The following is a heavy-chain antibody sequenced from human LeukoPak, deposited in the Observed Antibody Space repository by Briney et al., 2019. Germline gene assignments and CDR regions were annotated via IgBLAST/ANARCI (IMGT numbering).Heavy chain of an antibody. CDR1: GFTFSSYW. CDR3: VRGNDYGGPHY. Sequence: GGSLKLSCAVSGFTFSSYWMHWVRQAPGKGLVWVSRIDRDGSRINYADSVKGRFTISRDNGKNTLFLQMNSLRAEDAAVYYCVRGNDYGGPHYWGQGTLVTVSS. J-gene: IGHJ4*02. V-gene: IGHV3-74*01. CDR2: IDRDGSRI. D-gene: IGHD4-23*01.